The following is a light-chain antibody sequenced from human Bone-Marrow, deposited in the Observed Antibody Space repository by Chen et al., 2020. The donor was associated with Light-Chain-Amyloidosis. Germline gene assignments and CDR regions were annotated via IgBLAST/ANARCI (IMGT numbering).Light chain of an antibody. V-gene: IGLV2-14*01. J-gene: IGLJ1*01. CDR2: AVS. CDR3: RAFTSSSSYV. CDR1: SGDVGTYNY. Sequence: QSALTQPSSVFGSPGQPITISCTGTSGDVGTYNYVSWYQQHPGKAPKVIIYAVSNRPSGVSNRFSSSKSSNTASLTISGLQAEDEADYYCRAFTSSSSYVFGPGTKVTVL.